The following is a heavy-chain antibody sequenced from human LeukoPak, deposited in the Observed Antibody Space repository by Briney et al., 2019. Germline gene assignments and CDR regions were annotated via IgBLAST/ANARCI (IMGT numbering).Heavy chain of an antibody. CDR2: VLTSGTS. CDR3: AKYNNYDYHFDY. J-gene: IGHJ4*02. CDR1: GGSISGDY. Sequence: PSETLSLTCTVSGGSISGDYWSWIRQPAGKGLEWIGRVLTSGTSIYNPSLKSRVIISVDTSKNQFSLRLSSVTAADTAVYFCAKYNNYDYHFDYWGQGTLVTVSS. V-gene: IGHV4-4*07. D-gene: IGHD4-11*01.